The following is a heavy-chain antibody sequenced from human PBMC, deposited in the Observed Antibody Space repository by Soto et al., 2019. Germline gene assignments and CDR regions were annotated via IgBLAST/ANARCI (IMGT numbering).Heavy chain of an antibody. V-gene: IGHV4-59*01. D-gene: IGHD3-22*01. Sequence: SETLSLTCTVAGGSINNYYWSWIRQPPGKGLDWIGYIYYTGRTNYSPSLKSRVTLSVDTSKNQFSLKLNSVTAADTAVYYCARSDTKTYYYDSSVYYPLAYWGQGTPVTVSS. CDR3: ARSDTKTYYYDSSVYYPLAY. J-gene: IGHJ4*02. CDR2: IYYTGRT. CDR1: GGSINNYY.